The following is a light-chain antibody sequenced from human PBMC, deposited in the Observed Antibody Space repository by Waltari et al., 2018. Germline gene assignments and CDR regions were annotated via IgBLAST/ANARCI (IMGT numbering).Light chain of an antibody. J-gene: IGKJ3*01. Sequence: DIQMTQSPSSLSASVGDRVTVTCRASQGINKALSWYQQKPGKAPTPLIYAASSFQTGVASRFSGSGSGTDFTLTITSLQPEDVATYYCQQDDTTPFTFGPGTKLDIK. CDR2: AAS. CDR1: QGINKA. CDR3: QQDDTTPFT. V-gene: IGKV1-27*01.